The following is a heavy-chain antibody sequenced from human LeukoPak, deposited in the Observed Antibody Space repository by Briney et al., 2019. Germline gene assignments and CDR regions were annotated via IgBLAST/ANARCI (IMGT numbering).Heavy chain of an antibody. J-gene: IGHJ4*02. Sequence: PGRSLRLSCAGSGFTFNYYGFNWVRQAPGKGLEWASHISSSGGTIFYADSVKGRFTISRDNAKNSVFLQMNSLRAEDTSIYYCAGEDNYDDYYFDDWGQGTLDT. CDR2: ISSSGGTI. CDR3: AGEDNYDDYYFDD. V-gene: IGHV3-48*03. CDR1: GFTFNYYG. D-gene: IGHD3-3*01.